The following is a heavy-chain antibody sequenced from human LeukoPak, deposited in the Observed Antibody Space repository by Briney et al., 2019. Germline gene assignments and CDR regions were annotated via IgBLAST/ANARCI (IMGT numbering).Heavy chain of an antibody. CDR3: AKSDYYDSSGYYYGSDY. J-gene: IGHJ4*02. V-gene: IGHV3-23*01. CDR2: ISGSGGST. Sequence: PGGSLRLSCAASGFTFSSYAMTWVRQAPGKGLEWVSGISGSGGSTYYADSVKGRFTISRDNSKNTLYVQTNSLRAEDTAVYYCAKSDYYDSSGYYYGSDYWGQGTLVTASS. CDR1: GFTFSSYA. D-gene: IGHD3-22*01.